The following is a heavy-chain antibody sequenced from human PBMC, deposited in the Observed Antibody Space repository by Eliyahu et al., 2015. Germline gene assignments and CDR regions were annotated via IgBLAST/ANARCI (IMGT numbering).Heavy chain of an antibody. D-gene: IGHD6-19*01. Sequence: LEWMGGIVPMFGKANYAQKFQGRVTITADESTSTAYMELSSLRSEDTALYFCAIEGGSSGPRWFDPWGQGTLVTVSS. CDR2: IVPMFGKA. CDR3: AIEGGSSGPRWFDP. V-gene: IGHV1-69*01. J-gene: IGHJ5*02.